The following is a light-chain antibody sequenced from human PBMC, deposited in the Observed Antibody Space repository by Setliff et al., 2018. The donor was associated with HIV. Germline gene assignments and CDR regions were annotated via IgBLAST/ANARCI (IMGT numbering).Light chain of an antibody. V-gene: IGKV1-5*03. J-gene: IGKJ1*01. CDR2: KAS. CDR1: QSISW. CDR3: QQYRT. Sequence: DIQMTQSPSTLSASVGDRVTITCRASQSISWLAWYQQKPGKAPKLLIYKASTLQSGVPSRFSGSGSGTEFTLTISSLQPEDFATYYCQQYRTFVQGTKVDIK.